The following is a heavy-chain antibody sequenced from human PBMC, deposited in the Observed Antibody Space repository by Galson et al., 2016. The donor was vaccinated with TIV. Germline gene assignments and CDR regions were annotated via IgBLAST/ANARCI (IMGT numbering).Heavy chain of an antibody. CDR1: GGTLKNYH. V-gene: IGHV1-69*13. CDR2: IIPVFGSG. CDR3: ARGPGGGVNSGFDYWKGGFDI. J-gene: IGHJ3*02. Sequence: SVKVSCKASGGTLKNYHIIWVRQAPRQGLEWMGGIIPVFGSGNYAQKFQGRATITADESTNTAYMELNSLKSSDTAVDFCARGPGGGVNSGFDYWKGGFDIWGQGTLVTVSS. D-gene: IGHD3/OR15-3a*01.